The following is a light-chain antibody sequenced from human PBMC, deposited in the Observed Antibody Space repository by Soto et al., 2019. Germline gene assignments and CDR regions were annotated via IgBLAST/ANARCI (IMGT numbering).Light chain of an antibody. Sequence: DIQMTQSPSTLSASVGDRVTITCRASQSISRWLAWYQQKPGKAPKILIYDASILKSGGPSRFSGSGSGTEFTLTISSLQPDDFATYYCQQYKSYSTWTFGQGTEVAIK. CDR2: DAS. J-gene: IGKJ1*01. CDR3: QQYKSYSTWT. CDR1: QSISRW. V-gene: IGKV1-5*01.